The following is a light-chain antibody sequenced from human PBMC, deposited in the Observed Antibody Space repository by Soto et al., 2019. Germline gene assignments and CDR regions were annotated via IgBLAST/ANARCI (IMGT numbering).Light chain of an antibody. J-gene: IGKJ1*01. CDR3: QQYINRWT. V-gene: IGKV1-5*03. CDR1: QSISTW. CDR2: KAS. Sequence: DIQMTQSPSTLSTSVGDRVTITCRASQSISTWLAWYQQKPGKAPKLLIYKASSFKSGVPSRFSGSGSGTEFTLTISSLQPDDFATYYCQQYINRWTFGQGTKVEIK.